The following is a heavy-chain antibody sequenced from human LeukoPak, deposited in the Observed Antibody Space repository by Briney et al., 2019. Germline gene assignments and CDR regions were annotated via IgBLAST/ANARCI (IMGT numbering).Heavy chain of an antibody. V-gene: IGHV3-30*03. CDR1: GFTFSSYG. CDR2: ISYDGSNK. J-gene: IGHJ4*02. Sequence: GGSLRLSCAASGFTFSSYGMHWVRQAPGKGLEWVAVISYDGSNKYYADSVKGRFTISRDNAKNTLYLQMNSLRAEDTAVYYCARGYYYDSSGYYGYFDYWGQGTLVTVSS. CDR3: ARGYYYDSSGYYGYFDY. D-gene: IGHD3-22*01.